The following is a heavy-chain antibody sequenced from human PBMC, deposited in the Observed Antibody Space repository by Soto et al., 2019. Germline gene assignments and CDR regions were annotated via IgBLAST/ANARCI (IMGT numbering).Heavy chain of an antibody. CDR3: ARIDGDYGHNWFDP. CDR2: VYFSGST. CDR1: GASVSSASYY. V-gene: IGHV4-61*01. D-gene: IGHD4-17*01. J-gene: IGHJ5*02. Sequence: QVQLKESGPGLLKPSETLSLTCTVSGASVSSASYYWAWLRQPPGRGLEWIGSVYFSGSTSYLPSLKRRFTVSVDTSKNQFSLNLASVTASDSAVYYCARIDGDYGHNWFDPWGQGTLVIVSP.